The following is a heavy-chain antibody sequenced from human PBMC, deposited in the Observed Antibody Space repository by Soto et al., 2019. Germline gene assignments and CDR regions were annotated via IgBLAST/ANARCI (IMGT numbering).Heavy chain of an antibody. D-gene: IGHD6-19*01. CDR2: IYCNDDK. J-gene: IGHJ4*02. Sequence: QITLKESGPTLVKPTQTLTLTCSFSGFSLSSSAVGVGWIRQPPGKAPEWLALIYCNDDKQYSPSLKSRFTITKDTSTNQVVLTMTNMDPVDTARYHCARGSGWLFDYWGQGILVTVSS. CDR3: ARGSGWLFDY. V-gene: IGHV2-5*01. CDR1: GFSLSSSAVG.